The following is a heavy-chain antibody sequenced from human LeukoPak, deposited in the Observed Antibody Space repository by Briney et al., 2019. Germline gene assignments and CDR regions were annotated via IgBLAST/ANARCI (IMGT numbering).Heavy chain of an antibody. J-gene: IGHJ4*02. CDR2: ISGSGDTT. Sequence: GGSLRLSCAASGFTFSNYAMSWVRPAPGEGLGWVSSISGSGDTTSYAASVEGRLTTSRDNPKNTVYLQMKSLSPEATAVYYSARGSLVCSSTSCGDYWGQETLGTVSS. CDR1: GFTFSNYA. V-gene: IGHV3-23*01. D-gene: IGHD2-2*01. CDR3: ARGSLVCSSTSCGDY.